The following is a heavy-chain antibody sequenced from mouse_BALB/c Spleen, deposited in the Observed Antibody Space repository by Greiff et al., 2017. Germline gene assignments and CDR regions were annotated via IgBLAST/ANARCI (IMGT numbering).Heavy chain of an antibody. CDR3: AKGFGSFPWFAC. J-gene: IGHJ3*01. CDR1: GFTFSSYA. V-gene: IGHV5-6-5*01. Sequence: EVKLVESGGGLVKPGGSLKLSCAASGFTFSSYAMSWVRQTPEKRLEWVASISSGGSTYYPDRVTGRFTISSAHARNILYLQMSSLRSEDPAVYCYAKGFGSFPWFACWGQGTLATVSA. CDR2: ISSGGST. D-gene: IGHD1-1*02.